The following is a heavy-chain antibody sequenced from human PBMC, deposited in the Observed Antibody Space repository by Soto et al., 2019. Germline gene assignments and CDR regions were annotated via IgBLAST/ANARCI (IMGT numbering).Heavy chain of an antibody. CDR2: IIPIFGTA. CDR3: ARASLDYVWGSYRYRGAFDI. J-gene: IGHJ3*02. Sequence: QVQLVQSGAEVKKPGSSVKVSCKASGGTFSSYAISWVRQAPGQGLEWRGGIIPIFGTANYAQKFQGRVTITADESTSTAYMELSSLRSEDTAVYYCARASLDYVWGSYRYRGAFDIWGQGTMVTVSS. CDR1: GGTFSSYA. V-gene: IGHV1-69*01. D-gene: IGHD3-16*02.